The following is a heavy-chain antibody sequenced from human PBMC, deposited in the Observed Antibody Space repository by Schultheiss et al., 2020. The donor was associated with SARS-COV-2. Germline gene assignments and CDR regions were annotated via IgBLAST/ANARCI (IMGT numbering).Heavy chain of an antibody. CDR3: ARDPGGVLDV. CDR2: ISSNGGST. CDR1: GFTFSSYA. J-gene: IGHJ6*02. V-gene: IGHV3-64*04. Sequence: GGSLRLSCSASGFTFSSYAMHWVRQAPGKGLEYVSAISSNGGSTYYADSVKGRFTISRDNSKNTLYLQMNSLRAEDTAVYYCARDPGGVLDVWGQGTTVTVSS. D-gene: IGHD3-16*01.